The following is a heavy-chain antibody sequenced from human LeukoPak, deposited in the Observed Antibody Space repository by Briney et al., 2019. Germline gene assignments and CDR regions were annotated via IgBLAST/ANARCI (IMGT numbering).Heavy chain of an antibody. Sequence: GGSLRLSCAASGFTFSSYAMSWVRQAPGKGLEWVSAISGSGGSTYYADSVKGRFTISRDNSKNTLYLQMNGLRAEDTAVYYCARDLPQWLVFNHNWFDPWGQGTLVTVSS. CDR3: ARDLPQWLVFNHNWFDP. D-gene: IGHD6-19*01. CDR1: GFTFSSYA. V-gene: IGHV3-23*01. CDR2: ISGSGGST. J-gene: IGHJ5*02.